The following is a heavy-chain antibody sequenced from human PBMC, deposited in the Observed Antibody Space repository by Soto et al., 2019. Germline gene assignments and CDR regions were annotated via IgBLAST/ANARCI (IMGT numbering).Heavy chain of an antibody. V-gene: IGHV3-23*01. CDR3: AKDLYTSPLRIPAAGYDY. J-gene: IGHJ4*02. CDR1: GFTFSSYA. D-gene: IGHD6-13*01. CDR2: ISGSGGST. Sequence: GGSLRLSCAASGFTFSSYAMSWVRQAPGKGLEWVSAISGSGGSTYYADSVKGRFTISRDNSKNTLYLQMNSLRAEDTAVYYCAKDLYTSPLRIPAAGYDYWGQGAVVTVSS.